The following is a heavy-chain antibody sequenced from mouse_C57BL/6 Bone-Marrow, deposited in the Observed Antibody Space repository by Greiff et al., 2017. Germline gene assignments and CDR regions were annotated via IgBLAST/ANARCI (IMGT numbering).Heavy chain of an antibody. D-gene: IGHD1-1*01. V-gene: IGHV1-64*01. J-gene: IGHJ2*01. CDR2: IHPNSGST. CDR1: GYTFTSYW. CDR3: ARNYYGSSYVDY. Sequence: VQLQQPGAELVKPGASVKLSCKASGYTFTSYWMHWVKQRPGQGLEWIGMIHPNSGSTNYNEKFKSKATLTVDKSSSTAYMQLSSLTSEDSAVXYCARNYYGSSYVDYWGQGTTLTVSS.